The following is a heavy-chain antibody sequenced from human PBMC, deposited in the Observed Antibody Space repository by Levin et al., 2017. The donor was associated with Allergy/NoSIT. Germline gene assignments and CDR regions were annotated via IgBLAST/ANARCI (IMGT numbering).Heavy chain of an antibody. CDR1: GFTFTRAW. V-gene: IGHV3-15*01. J-gene: IGHJ4*02. Sequence: GGSLRLSCAASGFTFTRAWMTWVRQGPGKGLEWVGRVKRETEGATTDYAAPVKGRFSISRDDAKKMVYLQMNSLKTEDTAVYYCATDFGGDTPESFDYWGQGTLVTVSS. D-gene: IGHD3-10*01. CDR3: ATDFGGDTPESFDY. CDR2: VKRETEGATT.